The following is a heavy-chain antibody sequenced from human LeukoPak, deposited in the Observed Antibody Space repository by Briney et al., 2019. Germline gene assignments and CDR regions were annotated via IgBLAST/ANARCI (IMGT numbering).Heavy chain of an antibody. Sequence: ASVKVPCKASGYSFTGYYMHWVRQAPGQGLEWMGWVNPNSGGTTYAQKFQGRVTMTRDTSISTAYMELSRLRSDDTAVYYCAREGYSSYWGQGTLVTVSS. D-gene: IGHD4-11*01. CDR1: GYSFTGYY. CDR3: AREGYSSY. CDR2: VNPNSGGT. V-gene: IGHV1-2*02. J-gene: IGHJ4*02.